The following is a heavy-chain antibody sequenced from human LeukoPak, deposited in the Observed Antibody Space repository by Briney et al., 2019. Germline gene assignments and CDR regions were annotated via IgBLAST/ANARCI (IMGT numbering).Heavy chain of an antibody. D-gene: IGHD1-14*01. CDR2: ISAYNGNT. J-gene: IGHJ6*03. CDR3: ARHQPSRTRYYYYYTDV. Sequence: ASVKVSCKASGYTFTSYGISWVRQAPGQGLEWMGWISAYNGNTNYAQKLQGRVTMTTDTSTSTAYMELRSLRSDDTAVYYCARHQPSRTRYYYYYTDVWGKGTTVTVSS. V-gene: IGHV1-18*01. CDR1: GYTFTSYG.